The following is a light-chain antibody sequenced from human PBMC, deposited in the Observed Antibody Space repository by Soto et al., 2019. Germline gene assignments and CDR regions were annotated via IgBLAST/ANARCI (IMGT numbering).Light chain of an antibody. CDR3: QQYGSSPT. Sequence: EIVLTQSPATLSLSPGERATLSCRASQNVANYLDLYQQKPGQAPRLLIYESSNRATGIAARFSGSGSGTDFTLTISSLEPEDFAVYYCQQYGSSPTFGQGTKVDIK. J-gene: IGKJ1*01. V-gene: IGKV3-11*01. CDR1: QNVANY. CDR2: ESS.